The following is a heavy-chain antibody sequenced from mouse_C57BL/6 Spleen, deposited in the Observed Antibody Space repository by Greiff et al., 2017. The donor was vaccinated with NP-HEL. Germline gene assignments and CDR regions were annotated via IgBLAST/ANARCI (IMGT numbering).Heavy chain of an antibody. CDR2: ISYSGST. J-gene: IGHJ2*01. Sequence: DVKLQESGPGLVKPSQSLSLTCTVTGYSITSGYGWNWIRQFPGNKLEWMGYISYSGSTNYNPSLKSRISITRDTSKNQFFLQLNSWTTEDTATYYCARTPRIKYWGQGTTLTVSS. V-gene: IGHV3-2*02. CDR1: GYSITSGYG. CDR3: ARTPRIKY. D-gene: IGHD2-10*02.